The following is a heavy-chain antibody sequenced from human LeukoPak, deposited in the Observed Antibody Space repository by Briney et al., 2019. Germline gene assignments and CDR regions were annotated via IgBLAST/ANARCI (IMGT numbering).Heavy chain of an antibody. D-gene: IGHD3-22*01. CDR1: GFTVSSNY. Sequence: PGGSLRLSCAAPGFTVSSNYMSWVRQAPGKGLEWVSAIYSGGSTYYADSVKGRFTISRDNSKNTLYLQMNSLRAEDTAVYYCARGGGYSHFDYWGQGTLVTVSS. J-gene: IGHJ4*02. V-gene: IGHV3-66*01. CDR3: ARGGGYSHFDY. CDR2: IYSGGST.